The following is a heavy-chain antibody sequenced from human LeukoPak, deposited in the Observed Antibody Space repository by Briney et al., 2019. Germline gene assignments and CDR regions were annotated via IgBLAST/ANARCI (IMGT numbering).Heavy chain of an antibody. CDR2: INHSGST. J-gene: IGHJ5*02. D-gene: IGHD3-22*01. CDR3: ARVIDSSGYYMGPNWFDP. CDR1: GGSFSGYY. V-gene: IGHV4-34*01. Sequence: SETLSLTCAVYGGSFSGYYWSWIRQPPGKGLEWIGEINHSGSTNYNPSLQSRVTISVDTSKNQFSLKLSSVTAADTAVYYCARVIDSSGYYMGPNWFDPWGQGTLVTVSS.